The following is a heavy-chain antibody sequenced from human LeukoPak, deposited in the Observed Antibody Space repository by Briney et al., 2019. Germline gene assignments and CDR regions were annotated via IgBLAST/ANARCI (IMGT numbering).Heavy chain of an antibody. Sequence: ASVKVSCKASGYTFTSYYMHWVRQPPGQGLEWMGIINPSGGSTSYAQKFQGRVTMTRDTSTSTVYMELSSLRSEDTAVYYCARGEDSSGDLALDYFDYWGQGTLVTVSS. D-gene: IGHD6-19*01. V-gene: IGHV1-46*01. CDR1: GYTFTSYY. CDR2: INPSGGST. J-gene: IGHJ4*02. CDR3: ARGEDSSGDLALDYFDY.